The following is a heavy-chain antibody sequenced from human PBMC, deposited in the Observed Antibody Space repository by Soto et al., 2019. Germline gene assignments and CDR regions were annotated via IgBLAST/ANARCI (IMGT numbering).Heavy chain of an antibody. Sequence: GGSLRLSCAASGFTFDSYWMTWVRQAPGKGLEWVAHIKQDGGQTYYVDSVKGRFTISRDNAKTSLYLQMNSLRAEDTSVYFCARGGNGYEDWPPYYYYGMDVWGQGTTVTVSS. CDR2: IKQDGGQT. J-gene: IGHJ6*02. CDR3: ARGGNGYEDWPPYYYYGMDV. CDR1: GFTFDSYW. D-gene: IGHD5-12*01. V-gene: IGHV3-7*01.